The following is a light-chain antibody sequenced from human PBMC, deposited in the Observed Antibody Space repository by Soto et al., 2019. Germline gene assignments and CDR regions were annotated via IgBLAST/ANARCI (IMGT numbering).Light chain of an antibody. Sequence: QSALTQPPSASGSPGQSVTIFCTGTSSVVGGYKYVSWYQQHPGKAPKLMIFEVSRRPSGVPDRFSGSKSGNTASLTVSGLQAEDEADYYCSSYAGRNTGVFGGGTKVTVL. CDR2: EVS. CDR3: SSYAGRNTGV. V-gene: IGLV2-8*01. J-gene: IGLJ3*02. CDR1: SSVVGGYKY.